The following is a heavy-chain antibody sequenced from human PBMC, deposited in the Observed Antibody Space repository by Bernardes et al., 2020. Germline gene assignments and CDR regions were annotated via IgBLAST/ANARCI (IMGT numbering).Heavy chain of an antibody. V-gene: IGHV3-74*01. CDR3: VREYYGSGDY. J-gene: IGHJ4*02. CDR2: IPSDGSSA. CDR1: GFTFHVSW. D-gene: IGHD3-10*01. Sequence: GGTLILSCAASGFTFHVSWMNWVRQGPGPGLMWVSTIPSDGSSAIYADSVKGRFTISRDNAKNTLYLQMNSLRAEDAAVYYCVREYYGSGDYWGQGTLVTVSS.